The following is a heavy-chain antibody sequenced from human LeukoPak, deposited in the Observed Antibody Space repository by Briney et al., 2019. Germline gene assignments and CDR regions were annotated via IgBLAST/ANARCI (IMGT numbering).Heavy chain of an antibody. CDR2: IIPILGIA. Sequence: SVKVSCKASGGTFSSYAISWVRQAPGQGLEWMGRIIPILGIANYAQKFQGRVTITADKSTSTAYMELSSLRSEDTAVYYCARSGDAYKYYFDYWGQGTLVTVSS. CDR3: ARSGDAYKYYFDY. J-gene: IGHJ4*02. CDR1: GGTFSSYA. D-gene: IGHD5-24*01. V-gene: IGHV1-69*04.